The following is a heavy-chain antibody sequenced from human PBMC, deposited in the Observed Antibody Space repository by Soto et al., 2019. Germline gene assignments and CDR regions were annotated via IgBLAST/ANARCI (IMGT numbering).Heavy chain of an antibody. D-gene: IGHD3-22*01. CDR2: IYNTGTT. CDR3: ATDRTCYYSDAFAV. CDR1: GAAMSSYY. Sequence: QLQESGPGLVKPSETLSLTCTVSGAAMSSYYWSWVRQSPGKGREWIGYIYNTGTTDHNPSLKRRVTISVERSKFQFSLKLTSVTAADTAVYYCATDRTCYYSDAFAVWGQGARVIVSS. J-gene: IGHJ3*01. V-gene: IGHV4-59*03.